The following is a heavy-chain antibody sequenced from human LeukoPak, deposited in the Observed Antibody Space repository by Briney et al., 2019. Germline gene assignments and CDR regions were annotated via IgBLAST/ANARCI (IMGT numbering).Heavy chain of an antibody. CDR2: IRYVGSNK. CDR3: AKTGYSSSSNY. J-gene: IGHJ4*02. D-gene: IGHD6-13*01. V-gene: IGHV3-30*02. Sequence: GGSLRLSCAASGFTFSSYGMHWVRQAPGKGLEWVAFIRYVGSNKYYADSVKGRFTISRDNSKNTLYLQMNSLRAEDTAVYYCAKTGYSSSSNYWGQGTLVTVSS. CDR1: GFTFSSYG.